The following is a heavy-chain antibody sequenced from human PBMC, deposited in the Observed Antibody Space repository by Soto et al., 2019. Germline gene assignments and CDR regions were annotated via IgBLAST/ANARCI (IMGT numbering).Heavy chain of an antibody. V-gene: IGHV4-4*02. CDR2: AHLSGRT. D-gene: IGHD4-17*01. J-gene: IGHJ4*02. Sequence: QVQLQESGPGLVKPLGTLSLNCTVSGGSMSSSNWWNWVRQPPGKGLEWIGEAHLSGRTNYNPSLKSRVTISVDTSKNQFSLKLRSVTAADTAVYYCARSEATVLDYWGQGTLVTVSS. CDR3: ARSEATVLDY. CDR1: GGSMSSSNW.